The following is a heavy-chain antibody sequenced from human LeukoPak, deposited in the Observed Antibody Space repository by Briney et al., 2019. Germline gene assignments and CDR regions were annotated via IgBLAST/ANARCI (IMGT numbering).Heavy chain of an antibody. CDR1: GGSISSSNW. CDR3: ARVALYDSSGSNYFDY. J-gene: IGHJ4*02. V-gene: IGHV4-4*02. CDR2: IYRSGST. D-gene: IGHD3-22*01. Sequence: PSGTLSLTCAVSGGSISSSNWWSWVRQPPGKGLDWIGEIYRSGSTNYNPSLKSRVTISVDKSKNQFSLKLSSVTAADTAMYYCARVALYDSSGSNYFDYWGQGTLVTVSS.